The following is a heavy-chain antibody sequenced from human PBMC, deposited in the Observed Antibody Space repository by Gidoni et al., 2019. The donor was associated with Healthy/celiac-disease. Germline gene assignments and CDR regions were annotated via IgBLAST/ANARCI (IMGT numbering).Heavy chain of an antibody. Sequence: QVQLVESGGGVVQPGRSLRLSCAASGFTFSSHAMHWVRQAPGKGPEWVAVISYDGSNKYYADSVKGRFTISRDNSKNTLYLQMNSLRAEDTAVYYCARDGYCSSTSCYFNGMDVWGQGTTVTVSS. J-gene: IGHJ6*02. V-gene: IGHV3-30-3*01. CDR2: ISYDGSNK. CDR1: GFTFSSHA. CDR3: ARDGYCSSTSCYFNGMDV. D-gene: IGHD2-2*03.